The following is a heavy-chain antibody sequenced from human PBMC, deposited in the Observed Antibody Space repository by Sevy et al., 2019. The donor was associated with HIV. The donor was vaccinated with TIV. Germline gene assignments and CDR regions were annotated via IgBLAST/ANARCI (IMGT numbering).Heavy chain of an antibody. J-gene: IGHJ6*02. CDR3: ARDQRDWNSLGGYYYYYGMDV. Sequence: GGSLRLSCAASGFIFSGYGMHWVRQAPGRGLEWVSVIYSGGSTYYADSVKGRFTISRDNSKNTLYLQMNSLRAEDTAVYYCARDQRDWNSLGGYYYYYGMDVWGQGTTVTVSS. D-gene: IGHD1-7*01. CDR1: GFIFSGYG. CDR2: IYSGGST. V-gene: IGHV3-53*01.